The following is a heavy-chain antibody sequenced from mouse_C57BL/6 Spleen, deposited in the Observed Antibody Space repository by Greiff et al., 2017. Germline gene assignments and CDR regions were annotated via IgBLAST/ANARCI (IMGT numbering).Heavy chain of an antibody. CDR2: IDPNSGGT. V-gene: IGHV1-72*01. CDR1: GYTFTSYW. J-gene: IGHJ2*01. Sequence: QVQLQQPGAELVKPGASVKLSCKASGYTFTSYWMHWVKQRPGRGLEWIGRIDPNSGGTKYNEKFKSKATLTVDKPSSTAYMQLSSLTSEDSAVYYWARGGFITTVVADYWGQGTTLTVSS. CDR3: ARGGFITTVVADY. D-gene: IGHD1-1*01.